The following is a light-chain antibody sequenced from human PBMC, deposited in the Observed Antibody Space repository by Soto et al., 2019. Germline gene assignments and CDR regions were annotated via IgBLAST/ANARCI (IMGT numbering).Light chain of an antibody. CDR3: QQYDNLPWT. Sequence: DIQMTQSPSSLSASLGDRVTITCQAIQDISNYLNWYQQKPGKPPKLLIYDASNLETGVPSRFSGSGSGTDFTFTISSLQPEDIATYYCQQYDNLPWTFGQGTKVEIK. V-gene: IGKV1-33*01. CDR1: QDISNY. J-gene: IGKJ1*01. CDR2: DAS.